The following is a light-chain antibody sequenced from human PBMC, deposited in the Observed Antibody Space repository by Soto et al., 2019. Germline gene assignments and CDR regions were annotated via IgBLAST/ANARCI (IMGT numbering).Light chain of an antibody. J-gene: IGKJ1*01. CDR3: QQRSNWPRT. CDR1: QSVSSY. Sequence: SGWTQYPATLSLSPGERATLSCRASQSVSSYLAWYQQKPGQAPRLLIYDASNRATGIPARFSGSGSGTDFTLTISSLEPEDFAVYYWQQRSNWPRTFGQRTNVDI. CDR2: DAS. V-gene: IGKV3-11*01.